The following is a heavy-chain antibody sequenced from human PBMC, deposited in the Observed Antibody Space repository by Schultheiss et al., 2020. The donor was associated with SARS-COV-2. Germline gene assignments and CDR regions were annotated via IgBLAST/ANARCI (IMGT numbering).Heavy chain of an antibody. Sequence: SQTLSLTCTVSGGSISSYYWSWIRQPPGKGLEWIGYIYYSGSTNYNPSLKSRVTISVDTSKNQFSLKLSSVTAADTAVYYCARDLTGTTGGAFDIWGQGTMVTVSS. D-gene: IGHD1-14*01. V-gene: IGHV4-59*12. J-gene: IGHJ3*02. CDR1: GGSISSYY. CDR3: ARDLTGTTGGAFDI. CDR2: IYYSGST.